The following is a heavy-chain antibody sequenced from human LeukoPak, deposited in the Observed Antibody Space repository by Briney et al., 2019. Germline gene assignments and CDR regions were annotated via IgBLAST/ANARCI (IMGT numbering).Heavy chain of an antibody. CDR1: GFTFSIYN. J-gene: IGHJ6*03. V-gene: IGHV3-21*01. CDR3: ARDAALLPGKYYYYMDV. CDR2: ITGSSTYT. Sequence: GGSLRLSCVGSGFTFSIYNMNWVRQAPGKGLEWVSSITGSSTYTNYADSLKGRFTISRDNAKNSMYLEMNSLTAEDTAVYFCARDAALLPGKYYYYMDVXXXGTRVTVSS. D-gene: IGHD1-14*01.